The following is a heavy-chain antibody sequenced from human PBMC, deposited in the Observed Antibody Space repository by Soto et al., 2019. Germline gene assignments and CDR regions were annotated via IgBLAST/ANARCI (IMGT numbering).Heavy chain of an antibody. CDR3: ARDQVDPWYFDL. Sequence: QVQLVESGGGVVQPGRSLRLSCAASGFTFSSYGMHWVRQAPGKGLEWVAVIWYDGSNKYYADSVKGRFTISRDNSEDTLYLHMNSLRAEDTAVYYCARDQVDPWYFDLWGRGTLVTVSS. J-gene: IGHJ2*01. CDR2: IWYDGSNK. D-gene: IGHD2-2*01. CDR1: GFTFSSYG. V-gene: IGHV3-33*01.